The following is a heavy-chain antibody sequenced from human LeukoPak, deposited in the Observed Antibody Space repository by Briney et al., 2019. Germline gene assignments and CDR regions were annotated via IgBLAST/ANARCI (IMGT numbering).Heavy chain of an antibody. D-gene: IGHD1-7*01. CDR2: MNGEGTTI. J-gene: IGHJ4*02. CDR1: GLTFRTTW. Sequence: GGSLRLSCATSGLTFRTTWMHWVRQAPGKGLMWVSRMNGEGTTIDYADSVKGRFTVSRDYAKNTLFLQMNNLRTEDTALYFCATARNFRSEYWGQGSLVIVSA. V-gene: IGHV3-74*01. CDR3: ATARNFRSEY.